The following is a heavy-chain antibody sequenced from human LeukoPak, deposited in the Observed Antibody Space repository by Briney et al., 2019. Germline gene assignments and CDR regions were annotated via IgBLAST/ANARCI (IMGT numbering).Heavy chain of an antibody. CDR3: ARLNFGDDY. V-gene: IGHV3-66*01. CDR2: IYGSTSA. Sequence: GGSLRLSCAASGFTVSSNYINWVRQAPEKGLEWVSLIYGSTSADYADSVKGRFTISRDTSMNTVYLQMNSLRAEDTAVYYCARLNFGDDYWGQGTLVTVSS. J-gene: IGHJ4*02. D-gene: IGHD4-17*01. CDR1: GFTVSSNY.